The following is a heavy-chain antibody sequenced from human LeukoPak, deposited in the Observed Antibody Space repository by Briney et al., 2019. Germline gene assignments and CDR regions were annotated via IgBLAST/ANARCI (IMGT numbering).Heavy chain of an antibody. V-gene: IGHV3-64*01. CDR3: ARDHGNNWNYGYYYYMDV. Sequence: GGSLRLSCAASGFTFSSYAMHWVRQAPGKGLEYVSAISSNGGSTYYANSVKGRFTISRDNSKTTLYLQMGSLRAEDMAVYYCARDHGNNWNYGYYYYMDVWGKGTTVTVSS. CDR1: GFTFSSYA. CDR2: ISSNGGST. J-gene: IGHJ6*03. D-gene: IGHD1-7*01.